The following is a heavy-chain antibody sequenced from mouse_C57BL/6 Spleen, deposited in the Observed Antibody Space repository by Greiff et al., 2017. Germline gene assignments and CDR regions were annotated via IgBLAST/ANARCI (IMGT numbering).Heavy chain of an antibody. CDR3: TRRSSTGSSYFDY. J-gene: IGHJ2*01. CDR1: GYTFTDYE. V-gene: IGHV1-15*01. D-gene: IGHD1-1*01. CDR2: IDPETGGT. Sequence: VKLMESGAELVRPGASVTLSCKASGYTFTDYEMHWVKQTPVHGLEWIGAIDPETGGTAYNQKFKGKAILTADKSSSTAYMELRSLTSEDSAVYYCTRRSSTGSSYFDYWGQGTTLTVSS.